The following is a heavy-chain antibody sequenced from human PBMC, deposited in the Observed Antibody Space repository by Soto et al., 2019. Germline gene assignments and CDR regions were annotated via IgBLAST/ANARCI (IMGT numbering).Heavy chain of an antibody. CDR2: ICWNGGSK. D-gene: IGHD4-17*01. V-gene: IGHV3-9*01. J-gene: IGHJ3*02. CDR1: GFTFDDYA. Sequence: GGSLRLSCAASGFTFDDYAMHWVRQAPGKGLEWVSVICWNGGSKGYADSGKGRLTISREKAKNSLYLQMNSQRAEDTALYYCAKRGDYGDRVGAFDIWGQGTMVTVSS. CDR3: AKRGDYGDRVGAFDI.